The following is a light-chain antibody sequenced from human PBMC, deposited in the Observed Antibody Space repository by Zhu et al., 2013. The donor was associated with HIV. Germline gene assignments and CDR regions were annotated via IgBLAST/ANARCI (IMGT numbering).Light chain of an antibody. V-gene: IGKV3-20*01. CDR3: QQYDILPPT. Sequence: EIVLTQSPGTLSLSPGERATLSCRASQSISSSYLAWYQQKPGQAPRLLIYGASSRATGIPDRFSGSGSGTDFTLTISRVDPEDFAVYYCQQYDILPPTFGLRDQGGNQT. CDR1: QSISSSY. CDR2: GAS. J-gene: IGKJ1*01.